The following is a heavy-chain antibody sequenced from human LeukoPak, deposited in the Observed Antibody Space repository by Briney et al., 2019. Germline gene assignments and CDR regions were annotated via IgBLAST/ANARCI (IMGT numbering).Heavy chain of an antibody. CDR3: ASPRTYYYDSSGHRALDY. D-gene: IGHD3-22*01. CDR1: GGSFSGYY. Sequence: PSETLSLTCAVYGGSFSGYYWSWIRQPPGKGLEWIGEINHSGSTNYNPSLKSRVTISVETSKNQFSLKLSSVTAADTAVYYCASPRTYYYDSSGHRALDYWGQGTLVTVSS. CDR2: INHSGST. V-gene: IGHV4-34*01. J-gene: IGHJ4*02.